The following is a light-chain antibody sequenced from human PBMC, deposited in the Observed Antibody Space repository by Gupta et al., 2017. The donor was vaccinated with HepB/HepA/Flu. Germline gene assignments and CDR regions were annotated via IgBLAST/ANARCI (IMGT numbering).Light chain of an antibody. CDR2: DAS. J-gene: IGKJ5*01. V-gene: IGKV3-11*01. CDR3: QQRSSWPPIT. CDR1: QSVSSY. Sequence: EIVLTQSPATLSLSPGERATLSCRASQSVSSYLAWYQQKPGQAPRLLIYDASNRATGIPARSSGSGSGTDVTLTISSREQEEFAGYYCQQRSSWPPITFGQGTRLEIK.